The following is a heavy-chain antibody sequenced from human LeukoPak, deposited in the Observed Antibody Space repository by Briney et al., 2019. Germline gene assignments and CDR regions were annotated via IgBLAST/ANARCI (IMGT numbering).Heavy chain of an antibody. CDR1: GYTFTSYA. CDR2: INTNTGNP. CDR3: AISPVYYDILTGYYKASPLDY. V-gene: IGHV7-4-1*02. J-gene: IGHJ4*02. Sequence: ASVTVSCKTSGYTFTSYAMNWVRQAPGQGLEWMGRINTNTGNPTYAQGFTGRFVFSLDTSVSTAYLQISSLKAEDTAVYYCAISPVYYDILTGYYKASPLDYWGQGTLVTVSS. D-gene: IGHD3-9*01.